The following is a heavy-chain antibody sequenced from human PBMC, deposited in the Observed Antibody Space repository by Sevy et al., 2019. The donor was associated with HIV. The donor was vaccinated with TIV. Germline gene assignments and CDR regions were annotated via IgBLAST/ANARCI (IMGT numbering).Heavy chain of an antibody. V-gene: IGHV3-23*01. CDR2: ISGSAHRT. Sequence: GGSLRLSCAASGFTFSNYAMSWVRQTPGKGLEWVSAISGSAHRTYYTDSVKGRFNNSRDNSKNMLFLQMNSLRAEDTAVYYCVKEVSEYSYSDYWGQGTLVTVSS. J-gene: IGHJ4*02. CDR1: GFTFSNYA. CDR3: VKEVSEYSYSDY. D-gene: IGHD5-18*01.